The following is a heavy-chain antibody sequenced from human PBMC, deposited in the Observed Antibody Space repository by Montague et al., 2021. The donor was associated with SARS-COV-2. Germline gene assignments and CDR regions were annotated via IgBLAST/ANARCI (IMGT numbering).Heavy chain of an antibody. CDR3: ALADYTTGQDSFDV. Sequence: SETLSLTCAVYGWSYNSYYCSWTRHPTGTALGSIAEISHSGLTNHDPSLETRDTISEDTSKNQFSLRLTSVTAADSAVYYRALADYTTGQDSFDVWGQVTIVTV. D-gene: IGHD2-2*02. J-gene: IGHJ3*01. V-gene: IGHV4-34*01. CDR2: ISHSGLT. CDR1: GWSYNSYY.